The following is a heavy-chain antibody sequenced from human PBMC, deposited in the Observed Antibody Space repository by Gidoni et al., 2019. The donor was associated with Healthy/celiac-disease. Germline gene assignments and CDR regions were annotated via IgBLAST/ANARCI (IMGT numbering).Heavy chain of an antibody. CDR2: IIPIFGTA. J-gene: IGHJ4*02. CDR1: GGTFSSYA. D-gene: IGHD6-19*01. CDR3: ATRTDYSSGWYGAFDY. V-gene: IGHV1-69*06. Sequence: QVQLVQSGAEVKKPGSSVKVSCKASGGTFSSYAISWVRQAPGQGLEWMGGIIPIFGTAIYAQKFQGRVTITADKSTSTAYMELSSLRSEDTAVYYCATRTDYSSGWYGAFDYWGQGTLVTVSS.